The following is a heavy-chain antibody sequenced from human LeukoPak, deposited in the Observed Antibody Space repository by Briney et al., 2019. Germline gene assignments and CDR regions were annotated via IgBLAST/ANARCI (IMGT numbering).Heavy chain of an antibody. CDR1: GFTFSSYA. Sequence: PGGSLRLSCAASGFTFSSYAMSWVRQDPGKGLEWVSGISGSGGTTYYADSVKGRFTISRDNYKNTVYLQMSSLRAEDTAVYYCGRDPNGNYVGAFEFQRWGQGTLVTVSS. CDR3: GRDPNGNYVGAFEFQR. CDR2: ISGSGGTT. D-gene: IGHD4-17*01. J-gene: IGHJ1*01. V-gene: IGHV3-23*01.